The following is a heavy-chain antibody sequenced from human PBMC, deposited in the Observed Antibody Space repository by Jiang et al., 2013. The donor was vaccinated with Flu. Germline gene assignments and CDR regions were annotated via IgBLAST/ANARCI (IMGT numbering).Heavy chain of an antibody. V-gene: IGHV1-69*01. CDR3: ARGTHYDFWSGHLDY. CDR2: IIPIFGTA. CDR1: FSSYA. Sequence: FSSYAISWVRQAPGQGLEWMGGIIPIFGTANYAQKFQGRVTITADESTSTAYMELSSLRSEDTAVYYCARGTHYDFWSGHLDYWGQGTLVTVSS. D-gene: IGHD3-3*01. J-gene: IGHJ4*02.